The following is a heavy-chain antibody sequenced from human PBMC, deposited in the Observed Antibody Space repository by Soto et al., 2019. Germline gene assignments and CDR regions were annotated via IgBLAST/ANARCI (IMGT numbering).Heavy chain of an antibody. D-gene: IGHD2-8*01. CDR1: GYTFTSYG. CDR3: ARDGPPYCTNGVCYGNWFDP. CDR2: ISAYNGNT. V-gene: IGHV1-18*04. J-gene: IGHJ5*02. Sequence: SVKVSCKASGYTFTSYGISWVRQAPGQGLEWMGWISAYNGNTNYAQKLQGRVTMTTDTSTSTAYMELRSLRSDDTAVYYCARDGPPYCTNGVCYGNWFDPWGQGTLVTVSS.